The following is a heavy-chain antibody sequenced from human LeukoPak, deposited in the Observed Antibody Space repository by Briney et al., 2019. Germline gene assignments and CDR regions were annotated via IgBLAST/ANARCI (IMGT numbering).Heavy chain of an antibody. Sequence: GGSLRLSCAASGFTFSSYAMSWVRQAPGKGLEWVSAISGSGGSTYYADSVKGWFTISRDNSRDTLYLQMNSLRAEDTAVYYCAKGYYDYVWGSYYFDYWGQGTLVTVSS. V-gene: IGHV3-23*01. CDR2: ISGSGGST. D-gene: IGHD3-16*01. CDR3: AKGYYDYVWGSYYFDY. J-gene: IGHJ4*02. CDR1: GFTFSSYA.